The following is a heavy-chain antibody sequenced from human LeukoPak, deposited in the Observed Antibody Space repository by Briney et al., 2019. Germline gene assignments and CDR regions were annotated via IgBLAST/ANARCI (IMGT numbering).Heavy chain of an antibody. CDR1: GGSISSSSYY. CDR3: ARGLRDWSDP. V-gene: IGHV4-39*01. J-gene: IGHJ5*02. Sequence: SETLSLTCTVSGGSISSSSYYWGWIRQPPGKGLEWIGSIYYSGSTYYNPSLKSRVTISVDTSKNQFSLKLSSVTAADTAVYYCARGLRDWSDPWGQGTLVTVSS. CDR2: IYYSGST.